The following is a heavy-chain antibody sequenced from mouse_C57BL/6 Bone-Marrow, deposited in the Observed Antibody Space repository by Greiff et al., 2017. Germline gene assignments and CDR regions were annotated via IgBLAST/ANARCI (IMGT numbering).Heavy chain of an antibody. CDR2: IHPNSGST. V-gene: IGHV1-64*01. CDR3: ARGSSYWYFDV. CDR1: GYTFTSYW. D-gene: IGHD1-1*01. Sequence: VKLQQPGAELVKPGASVKLSCKASGYTFTSYWMHWVKQRPGQGLEWIGMIHPNSGSTNYNEKFKSKATLTVDKSSSTAYMQLSILTSEDSAVYYCARGSSYWYFDVWGTGTTVTVSS. J-gene: IGHJ1*03.